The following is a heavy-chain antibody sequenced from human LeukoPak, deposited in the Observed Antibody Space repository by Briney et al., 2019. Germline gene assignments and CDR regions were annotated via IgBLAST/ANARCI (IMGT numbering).Heavy chain of an antibody. CDR3: ARVVPAAKGGDWFDP. V-gene: IGHV1-18*01. CDR2: ISAYNGNT. D-gene: IGHD2-2*01. J-gene: IGHJ5*02. CDR1: GYTFTSYG. Sequence: ASVKVSCKASGYTFTSYGISWVRQAPGQGLEWMGWISAYNGNTNYARKLQGRVTMTTDTSTSTAYMELRSLRADDTAVYYCARVVPAAKGGDWFDPWGQGTLVTDSS.